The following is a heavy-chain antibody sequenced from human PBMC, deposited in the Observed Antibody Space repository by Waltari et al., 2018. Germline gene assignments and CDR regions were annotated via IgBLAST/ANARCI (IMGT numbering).Heavy chain of an antibody. CDR2: IYSGGST. J-gene: IGHJ4*02. V-gene: IGHV3-66*01. CDR1: GFTVSNNY. Sequence: EVQLVESGGGLVQPGESLRLSCAASGFTVSNNYMSWVRQAPGKGLEGVFVIYSGGSTQYADSLKGRLTITRDSSKNTLYLQMNSLRVEDTAVYYCATSPGGGGFWGQGTLVTVSS. CDR3: ATSPGGGGF. D-gene: IGHD2-21*01.